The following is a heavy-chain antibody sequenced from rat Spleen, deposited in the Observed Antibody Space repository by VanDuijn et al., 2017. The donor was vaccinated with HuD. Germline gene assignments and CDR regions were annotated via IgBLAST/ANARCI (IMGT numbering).Heavy chain of an antibody. CDR3: ARWGGGYFDC. Sequence: EVQLQESGPGPVKPSQSLSLTCSVTGYSITNNYWGWIRKFPGNKMEWIGHITYSGSTNDNPSLRSRISITRDTSKNQFFLQLNYVTTEDTATYYWARWGGGYFDCWGQGVMVTVSS. V-gene: IGHV3-1*01. J-gene: IGHJ2*01. CDR1: GYSITNNY. CDR2: ITYSGST. D-gene: IGHD1-11*01.